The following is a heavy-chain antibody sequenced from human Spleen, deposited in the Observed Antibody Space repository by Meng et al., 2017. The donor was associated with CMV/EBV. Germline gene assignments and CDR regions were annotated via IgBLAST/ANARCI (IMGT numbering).Heavy chain of an antibody. J-gene: IGHJ6*02. V-gene: IGHV1-69*13. D-gene: IGHD6-13*01. CDR2: IIPIFRTT. CDR1: GGTFTSYA. Sequence: SVKVSCKASGGTFTSYAFSWVRQTPGQGLEWMGGIIPIFRTTNYAQKLQYRLTITADESTTTVYMEMSSLRSEDTADYYCASRYTSSWDDYFYAMDVWGRGTTVTVSS. CDR3: ASRYTSSWDDYFYAMDV.